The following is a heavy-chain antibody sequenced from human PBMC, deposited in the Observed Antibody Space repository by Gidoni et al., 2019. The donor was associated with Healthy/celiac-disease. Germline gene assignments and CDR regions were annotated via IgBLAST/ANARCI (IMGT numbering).Heavy chain of an antibody. CDR3: AREHGYRGELDY. Sequence: EVQLVESGGGLVQPGGSLRLSCAASGFTFSSYDMHWVRQATGKGLEWVSAIGTAGDTYYPGSVKGRFTISRENAKNSLYLQMNSLRAGDTAVYYCAREHGYRGELDYWGQGTLVTVSS. J-gene: IGHJ4*02. D-gene: IGHD5-12*01. V-gene: IGHV3-13*04. CDR1: GFTFSSYD. CDR2: IGTAGDT.